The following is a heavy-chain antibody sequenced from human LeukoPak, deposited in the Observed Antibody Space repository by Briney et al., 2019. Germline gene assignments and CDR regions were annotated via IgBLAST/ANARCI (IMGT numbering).Heavy chain of an antibody. Sequence: TGGSLRLSCAASGFTFSSYGMHWVRQAPGKGLEWVAVISYDGSNKYYADSVKGRFTISRDNSKNTLYLQMNSLRAEDTAVDYXXKGGTHVDYWGQGTLVTVSS. D-gene: IGHD3-16*01. CDR2: ISYDGSNK. J-gene: IGHJ4*02. V-gene: IGHV3-30*03. CDR3: XKGGTHVDY. CDR1: GFTFSSYG.